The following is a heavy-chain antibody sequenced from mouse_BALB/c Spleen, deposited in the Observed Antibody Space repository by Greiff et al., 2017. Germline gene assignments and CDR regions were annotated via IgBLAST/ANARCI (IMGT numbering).Heavy chain of an antibody. D-gene: IGHD1-1*01. CDR3: NAPTSYGTPYYAMDY. CDR1: GFNIKDYY. Sequence: EVQLQQSGAELVRSGASVKLSCTASGFNIKDYYMHWVKQRPEQGLEWIGWIDPENGDTEYAPKFQGKATMTADTSSNTAYLQLSSLTSEDTAVYYCNAPTSYGTPYYAMDYWGQGTSVTVSS. CDR2: IDPENGDT. V-gene: IGHV14-4*02. J-gene: IGHJ4*01.